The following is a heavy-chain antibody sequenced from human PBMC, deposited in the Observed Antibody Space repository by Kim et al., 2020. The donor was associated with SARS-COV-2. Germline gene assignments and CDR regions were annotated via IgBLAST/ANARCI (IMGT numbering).Heavy chain of an antibody. Sequence: GGSLRLSCAASGLSVGSNYMSWVRHAPGRGLEWVSVIYDGDNTRYADSVKGRFTVSRDSSRNTLYLQMNSLRAEDTALYYCARVYEPDPRHDYFDYWGQGTLVTVSP. CDR3: ARVYEPDPRHDYFDY. D-gene: IGHD5-12*01. J-gene: IGHJ4*02. V-gene: IGHV3-53*01. CDR2: IYDGDNT. CDR1: GLSVGSNY.